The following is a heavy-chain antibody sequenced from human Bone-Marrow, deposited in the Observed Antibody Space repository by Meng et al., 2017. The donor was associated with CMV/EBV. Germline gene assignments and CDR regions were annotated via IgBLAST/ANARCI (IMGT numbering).Heavy chain of an antibody. CDR1: GYTFTDYY. CDR2: INPNSGGT. CDR3: ARDVKGLFNPAGLDY. D-gene: IGHD6-13*01. Sequence: ASVKVSCKASGYTFTDYYMHWVRQAPGQGLEWMGWINPNSGGTNYAQKFQGRVTMTRDTSISTAYMELSRLRSDDTAVYYCARDVKGLFNPAGLDYWGQGTLVTVPS. V-gene: IGHV1-2*02. J-gene: IGHJ4*02.